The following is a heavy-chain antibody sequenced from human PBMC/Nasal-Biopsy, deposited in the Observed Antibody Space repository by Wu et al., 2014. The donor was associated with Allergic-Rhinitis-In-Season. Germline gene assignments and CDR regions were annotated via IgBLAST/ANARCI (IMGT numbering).Heavy chain of an antibody. J-gene: IGHJ6*03. CDR3: ARDRGDYYMDV. CDR1: GGSISSYF. CDR2: IHHSGSN. D-gene: IGHD3-10*01. V-gene: IGHV4-59*12. Sequence: TLSLTCTVSGGSISSYFCSWIRQPPGKGLEWIGNIHHSGSNYYNPSLTSRVTISLDTSKNQFSLKVNSLTAADTAVYYCARDRGDYYMDVWGKGTTVTVSS.